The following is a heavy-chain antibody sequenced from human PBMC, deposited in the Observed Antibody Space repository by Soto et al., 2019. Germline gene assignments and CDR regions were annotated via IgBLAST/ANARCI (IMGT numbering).Heavy chain of an antibody. CDR1: GFTFSSYA. CDR2: ISYDGSNK. J-gene: IGHJ4*02. V-gene: IGHV3-30-3*01. D-gene: IGHD3-22*01. Sequence: QVQLVESGGGVVQPGRSLRLSCAASGFTFSSYAMHWVRQAPGKGLEWVAVISYDGSNKYYADSVKGRFTISRDNSKNTLYLQMNSLRAEDTAVYYCARDNYYDSSGYYFPDYWGQGTLVTVSS. CDR3: ARDNYYDSSGYYFPDY.